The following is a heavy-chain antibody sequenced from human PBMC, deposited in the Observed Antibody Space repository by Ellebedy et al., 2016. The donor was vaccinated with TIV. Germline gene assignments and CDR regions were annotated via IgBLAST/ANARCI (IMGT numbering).Heavy chain of an antibody. V-gene: IGHV3-30*18. Sequence: GESLKISCAASEFTLNTYGMHWVRQTPAKGLEWVAFISSDGSEKYYVGSVKGRFTISRDISKNTLYLEMNSLRGDDTAVYYCAEEGGSSRGASGMDVWGQGTTVIVSS. D-gene: IGHD6-6*01. J-gene: IGHJ6*02. CDR2: ISSDGSEK. CDR3: AEEGGSSRGASGMDV. CDR1: EFTLNTYG.